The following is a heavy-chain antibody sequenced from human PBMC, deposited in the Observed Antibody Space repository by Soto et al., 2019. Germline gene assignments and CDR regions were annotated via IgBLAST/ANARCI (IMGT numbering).Heavy chain of an antibody. CDR1: GCSISNNSYY. CDR3: ARHKGGYYSGVDV. V-gene: IGHV4-39*01. D-gene: IGHD3-16*01. Sequence: SEPLSLTCTVSGCSISNNSYYWAWIRQPPGKGLEWIGNIYYSGTTYYNPSLKSRVTISVDTSKNQFSLKLSSVTAADTAVYYCARHKGGYYSGVDVWGQGTTVTVSS. J-gene: IGHJ6*02. CDR2: IYYSGTT.